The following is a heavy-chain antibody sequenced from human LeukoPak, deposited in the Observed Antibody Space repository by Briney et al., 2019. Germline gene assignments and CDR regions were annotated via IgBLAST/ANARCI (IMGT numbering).Heavy chain of an antibody. J-gene: IGHJ6*02. D-gene: IGHD3-10*01. CDR2: IKQDGNEK. Sequence: GGSLRLSCTASGFTFSSYWMSWVRQAPGKGLEWVANIKQDGNEKYYVDSVKGRFTISRDNTKNSLYLQMNSLRAEDTAVYYCARALWFGELLRSGMDVWGQGTTVTVSS. CDR1: GFTFSSYW. CDR3: ARALWFGELLRSGMDV. V-gene: IGHV3-7*01.